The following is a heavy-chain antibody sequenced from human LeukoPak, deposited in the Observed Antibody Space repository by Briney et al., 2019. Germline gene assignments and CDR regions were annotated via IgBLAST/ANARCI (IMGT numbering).Heavy chain of an antibody. J-gene: IGHJ6*03. CDR2: ISSSSSYM. Sequence: GGSLRLSCAVSGFTFSTYSTHWVRQAPGKGLEWVSSISSSSSYMNYADSVKGRFTISRDNAENSLYLQMNSLRAEDTAVYYCARDRGKTSPYYYVDVWGKGTTVTVSS. V-gene: IGHV3-21*01. D-gene: IGHD4-23*01. CDR1: GFTFSTYS. CDR3: ARDRGKTSPYYYVDV.